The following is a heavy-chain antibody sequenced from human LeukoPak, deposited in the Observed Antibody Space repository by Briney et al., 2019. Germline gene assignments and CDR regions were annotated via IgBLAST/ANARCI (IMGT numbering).Heavy chain of an antibody. CDR3: ARGSFGVFDY. V-gene: IGHV3-48*02. D-gene: IGHD3-10*01. Sequence: PGGSLRLSCAASGFTFTDYSMNWVRQAPGKGLEWVSSMNSDGSHIYRAGSVEGRFTISRDNARNSLYLQMNGLRDEDTAVYYCARGSFGVFDYWGQGILVTVSS. J-gene: IGHJ4*02. CDR2: MNSDGSHI. CDR1: GFTFTDYS.